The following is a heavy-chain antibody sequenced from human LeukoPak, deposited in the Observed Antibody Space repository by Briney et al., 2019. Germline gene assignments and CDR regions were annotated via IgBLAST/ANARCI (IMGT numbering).Heavy chain of an antibody. J-gene: IGHJ4*02. D-gene: IGHD1-26*01. CDR1: GGSFSGYY. V-gene: IGHV4-34*01. CDR3: ARHYSATYYRFDN. Sequence: ETPSLTCAVYGGSFSGYYWSWIRQPPGKGLEWIGEINHSGSTYYNPSLKSRVTISVDTSKNQCSLKLNSVTAADMAVYYCARHYSATYYRFDNWGQGSPISVSS. CDR2: INHSGST.